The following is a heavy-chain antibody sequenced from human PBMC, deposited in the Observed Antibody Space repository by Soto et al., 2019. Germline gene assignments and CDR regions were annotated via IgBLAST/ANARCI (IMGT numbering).Heavy chain of an antibody. V-gene: IGHV1-69*13. D-gene: IGHD5-18*01. J-gene: IGHJ6*02. CDR3: ARLDRAGDTAIVDYGMDV. CDR2: IIPIFGTA. CDR1: GGTFSSYA. Sequence: ASVKVSCKASGGTFSSYAISWVRQAPGQGLEWMGGIIPIFGTANYAQKFQGRVTITADESTSTAYMELSSLRSEDTAVFYCARLDRAGDTAIVDYGMDVWGQGTTVTSP.